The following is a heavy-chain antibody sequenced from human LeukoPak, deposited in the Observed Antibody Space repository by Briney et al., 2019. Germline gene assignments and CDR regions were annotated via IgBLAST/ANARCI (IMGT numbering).Heavy chain of an antibody. CDR2: ISWNSGSI. J-gene: IGHJ4*02. V-gene: IGHV3-9*01. CDR3: AKEADSGSYFDY. D-gene: IGHD1-26*01. Sequence: GRSLRLSCAASGFTFDDYAMHWVRQAPGKGLEWVSGISWNSGSIGYADSVKGRFTISRDNAKNSLYLQMNSLRAEDTALYYCAKEADSGSYFDYWGQGTLVTVSS. CDR1: GFTFDDYA.